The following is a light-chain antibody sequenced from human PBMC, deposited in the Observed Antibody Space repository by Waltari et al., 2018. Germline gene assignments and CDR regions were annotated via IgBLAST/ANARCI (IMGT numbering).Light chain of an antibody. CDR3: QQYYTTPFT. J-gene: IGKJ3*01. CDR2: WAS. V-gene: IGKV4-1*01. CDR1: QSVLYSSNNKNY. Sequence: DIVMTQSPDSLAVSLGERATINCKSSQSVLYSSNNKNYLAWYQQKPGQPPKLPIYWASTRESVVPARFSGSGSGTDFTLTSSSLQDEDVAVYYCQQYYTTPFTFGPGTKVDIK.